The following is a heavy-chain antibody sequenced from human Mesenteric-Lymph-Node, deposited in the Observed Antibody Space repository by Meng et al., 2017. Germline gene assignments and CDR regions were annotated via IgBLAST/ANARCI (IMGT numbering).Heavy chain of an antibody. V-gene: IGHV7-4-1*02. D-gene: IGHD5-24*01. CDR1: GYTFTSYA. Sequence: ASVKVSCKPSGYTFTSYAMNWVRQAPGQGLEWMGWINTNTGNPTYAQGFTGRFVFSLDPSVSTAYLQISSLKADDTAVYYCARDASDGYNAEFDYWGQGTLVTVSS. J-gene: IGHJ4*02. CDR3: ARDASDGYNAEFDY. CDR2: INTNTGNP.